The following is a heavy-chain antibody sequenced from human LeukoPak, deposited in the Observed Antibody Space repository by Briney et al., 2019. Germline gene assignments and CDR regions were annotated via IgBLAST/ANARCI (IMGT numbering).Heavy chain of an antibody. J-gene: IGHJ4*02. CDR2: IWNDGSKK. CDR1: GFTFGTFG. D-gene: IGHD3-16*01. Sequence: GGSLRLSYAASGFTFGTFGMHWVRLAPGKGLEWVAVIWNDGSKKFYADSVKGRFTISRDNSKNTLYLQMNSLRAEDTAVYYCARDSLGGDYWGEGTLVTVSS. V-gene: IGHV3-33*01. CDR3: ARDSLGGDY.